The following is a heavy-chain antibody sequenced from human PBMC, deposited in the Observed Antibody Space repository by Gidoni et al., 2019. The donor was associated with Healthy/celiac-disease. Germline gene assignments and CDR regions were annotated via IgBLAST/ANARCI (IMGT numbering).Heavy chain of an antibody. CDR2: IYYSGST. Sequence: QLHLQESGQGQVQPSETLSLTCTVPGGSISSSRSYWVGISPPPGKGRGWLGSIYYSGSTYYNPSLKRRVTISVDTSKNQFSLKLSSVTAADTSVYYCASIPTRGYYYYGMDVWGQGTTVTVSS. CDR1: GGSISSSRSY. CDR3: ASIPTRGYYYYGMDV. D-gene: IGHD3-10*01. J-gene: IGHJ6*02. V-gene: IGHV4-39*01.